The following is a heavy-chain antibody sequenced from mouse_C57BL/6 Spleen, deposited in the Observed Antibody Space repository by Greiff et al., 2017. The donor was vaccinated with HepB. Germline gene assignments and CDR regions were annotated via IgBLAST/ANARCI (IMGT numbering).Heavy chain of an antibody. Sequence: QVQLKQPGAELVMPGASVKLSCKASGYTFTSYWMHWVKQRPGQGLEWIGEIDPSDSYTNYNQKFKGKSTLTVDKSSSTAYMQLSSLTSEDSAVYYCARSRGTGSEVWGTGTTVTVSS. CDR2: IDPSDSYT. D-gene: IGHD4-1*01. CDR1: GYTFTSYW. J-gene: IGHJ1*03. V-gene: IGHV1-69*01. CDR3: ARSRGTGSEV.